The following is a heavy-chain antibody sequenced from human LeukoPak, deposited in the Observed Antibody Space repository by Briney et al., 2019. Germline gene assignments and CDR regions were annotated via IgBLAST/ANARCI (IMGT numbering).Heavy chain of an antibody. CDR3: TTGPTYYYDSSGDLESRFNDY. CDR2: IKSITDAWTT. D-gene: IGHD3-22*01. Sequence: PGGSLRLSCAVSGFTISNAWMSWVRQALGKGLEWVGRIKSITDAWTTDYAAPVKGRFTISRDDSKNTLYLQMNSLKTEDTAVYYCTTGPTYYYDSSGDLESRFNDYWGQGTLVTVSS. CDR1: GFTISNAW. V-gene: IGHV3-15*01. J-gene: IGHJ4*02.